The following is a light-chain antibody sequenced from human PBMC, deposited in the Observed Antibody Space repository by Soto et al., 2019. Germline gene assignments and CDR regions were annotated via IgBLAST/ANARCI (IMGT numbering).Light chain of an antibody. CDR2: DSY. Sequence: DVQMTQSPSTLSASVGDSVTITCRASQSVNNWLAWYQQKPGKAPRLLIFDSYKLQSGVPSRFSGSGSGTDFTLTISSLQPEDFATYYCQQSYSTPTFGQGTRLEIK. V-gene: IGKV1-39*01. CDR3: QQSYSTPT. CDR1: QSVNNW. J-gene: IGKJ5*01.